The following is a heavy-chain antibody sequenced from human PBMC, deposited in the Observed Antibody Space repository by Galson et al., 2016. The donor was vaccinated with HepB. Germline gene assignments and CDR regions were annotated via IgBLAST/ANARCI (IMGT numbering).Heavy chain of an antibody. CDR3: TTVLSTASMSGWYDWGCDS. CDR2: IKSKIDGGTA. Sequence: SLRLSCAASGFTFTNAWMNWVRQAPGKGLEWVGRIKSKIDGGTADYAAPVKGRFTISGDDSKNTLYLQMTSLKTEDTAVYYCTTVLSTASMSGWYDWGCDSWGQGTLVTVSS. V-gene: IGHV3-15*07. D-gene: IGHD6-19*01. J-gene: IGHJ4*02. CDR1: GFTFTNAW.